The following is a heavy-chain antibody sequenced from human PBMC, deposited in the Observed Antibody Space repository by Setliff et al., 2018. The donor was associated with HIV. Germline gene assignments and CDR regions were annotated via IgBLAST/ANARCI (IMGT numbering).Heavy chain of an antibody. CDR2: IYYSGNT. D-gene: IGHD3-22*01. V-gene: IGHV4-59*08. Sequence: SETLSLTCSVSGASIRGHYRSWIRQSPGKGLEWIGNIYYSGNTNYNPSFKSRVTISVDTSKNQFSLRVNSVTAADTAVYYCARSLVPSGYYYGRHAFDIWGQGTKVTVSS. CDR1: GASIRGHY. J-gene: IGHJ3*02. CDR3: ARSLVPSGYYYGRHAFDI.